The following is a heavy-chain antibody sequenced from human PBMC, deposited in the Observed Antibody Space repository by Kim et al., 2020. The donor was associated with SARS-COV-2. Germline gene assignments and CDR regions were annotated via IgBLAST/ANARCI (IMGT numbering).Heavy chain of an antibody. V-gene: IGHV4-39*01. J-gene: IGHJ4*02. CDR2: IYYSGST. D-gene: IGHD3-22*01. Sequence: SETLSLTCTVSGGSISSSSYYWGWIRQPPGKGLEWIGSIYYSGSTYYNPSLKSRVTISVDTSKNQFSLKLSSVTAADTAVYYCARGGYYVFDYWGQGTLVTVSS. CDR1: GGSISSSSYY. CDR3: ARGGYYVFDY.